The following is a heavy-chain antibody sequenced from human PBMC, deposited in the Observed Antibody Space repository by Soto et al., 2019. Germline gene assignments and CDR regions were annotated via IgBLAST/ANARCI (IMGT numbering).Heavy chain of an antibody. Sequence: ASVKVSGKVSGYTLTELSMHCVLQSPLKWLDWMGGFDPEDGETIYAQKFQGRVTMTEDTSTDTAYMELSSLRSEDTAVYYCATAPNYYDSSGYRIFDYWGQGTLVTVSS. CDR3: ATAPNYYDSSGYRIFDY. J-gene: IGHJ4*02. D-gene: IGHD3-22*01. CDR2: FDPEDGET. CDR1: GYTLTELS. V-gene: IGHV1-24*01.